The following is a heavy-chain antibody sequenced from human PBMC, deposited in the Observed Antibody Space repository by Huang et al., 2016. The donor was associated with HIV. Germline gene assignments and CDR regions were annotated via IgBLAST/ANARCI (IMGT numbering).Heavy chain of an antibody. Sequence: QVQLVQSGAEVKKPGSSVKVSCKASGGTFSSYAISWVRQAPGQGLEGTGGISPIFGTANYAQKFQGRVTSTADESTSTAYMELSSLRSEDTAVYYCARVESRRYYDSSGYYYWGQGTLVTVSS. CDR3: ARVESRRYYDSSGYYY. D-gene: IGHD3-22*01. V-gene: IGHV1-69*01. J-gene: IGHJ4*02. CDR1: GGTFSSYA. CDR2: ISPIFGTA.